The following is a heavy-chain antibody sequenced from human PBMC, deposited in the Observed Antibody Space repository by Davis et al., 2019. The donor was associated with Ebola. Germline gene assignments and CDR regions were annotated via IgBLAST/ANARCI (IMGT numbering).Heavy chain of an antibody. CDR3: AKGDENNWNYLYYYYGMDV. V-gene: IGHV3-74*01. Sequence: GESLKISCAASGFTFSSYWMHWVRQAPGKGLVWVSRINPDGGRTGYADSVKGRFAISRDNSKNTLYLQMNSLRAEDTAVYYCAKGDENNWNYLYYYYGMDVWGQGTTVTVSS. CDR1: GFTFSSYW. CDR2: INPDGGRT. J-gene: IGHJ6*02. D-gene: IGHD1-7*01.